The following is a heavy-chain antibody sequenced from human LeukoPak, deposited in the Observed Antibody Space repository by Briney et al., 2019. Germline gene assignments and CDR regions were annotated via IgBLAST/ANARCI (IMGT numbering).Heavy chain of an antibody. CDR2: MFPIFGTA. V-gene: IGHV1-69*13. J-gene: IGHJ4*02. D-gene: IGHD5-18*01. Sequence: SSVTVSFKASGGTFSSYAISWVRQAPGQGLEWMGGMFPIFGTANYAQKFQGRVTITADESTSTAYMELSSLRSEDTAVYYCGASGYSYGQPFDYWGQGTLVTVSS. CDR1: GGTFSSYA. CDR3: GASGYSYGQPFDY.